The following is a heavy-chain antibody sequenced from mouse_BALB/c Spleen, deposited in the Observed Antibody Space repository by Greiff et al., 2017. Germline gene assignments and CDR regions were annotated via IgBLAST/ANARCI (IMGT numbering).Heavy chain of an antibody. CDR2: INHSSSNT. CDR3: ARMEGFAY. CDR1: GYTFTSYW. V-gene: IGHV1-7*01. D-gene: IGHD2-10*02. Sequence: VQLQQSGAELVQPGASVKLSCKASGYTFTSYWMHWVKQRPGQGLEWIGNINHSSSNTESNQKFKDKATLTVDKSSSTAYMQMSSLTSEDSAVYYCARMEGFAYWGQGTLVTVSA. J-gene: IGHJ3*01.